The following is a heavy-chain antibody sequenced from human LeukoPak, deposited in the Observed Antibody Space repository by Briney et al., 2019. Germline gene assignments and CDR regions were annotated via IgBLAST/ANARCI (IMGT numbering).Heavy chain of an antibody. CDR3: ARYSYYYDSSGYYDYFDY. CDR2: ISSSGSTI. CDR1: GFTFSSYE. J-gene: IGHJ4*02. V-gene: IGHV3-48*03. D-gene: IGHD3-22*01. Sequence: GGALRLSCATSGFTFSSYEMNWVRQAPGKGQEWVSYISSSGSTIYYADSVKGRFTISRDNAKNSLYLQMNSLRAEDTAVYYCARYSYYYDSSGYYDYFDYWGQGTLVTVSS.